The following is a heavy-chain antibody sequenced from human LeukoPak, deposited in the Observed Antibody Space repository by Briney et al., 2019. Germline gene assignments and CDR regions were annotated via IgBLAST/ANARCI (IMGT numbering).Heavy chain of an antibody. CDR2: IHPSGML. CDR3: SRGLDSRKLGY. V-gene: IGHV4-31*03. D-gene: IGHD3-22*01. Sequence: PSQTLSLNRTVSEASFNSDDQYWNWIRHSPGKNLEWIGSIHPSGMLYNNPSLESRVTMSRDTSKNQFSLNLNSVTAADTAVYFCSRGLDSRKLGYWGQGILVTVSS. J-gene: IGHJ4*02. CDR1: EASFNSDDQY.